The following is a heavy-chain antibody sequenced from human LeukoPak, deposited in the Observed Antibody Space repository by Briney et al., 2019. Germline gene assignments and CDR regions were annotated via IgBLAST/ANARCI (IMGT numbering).Heavy chain of an antibody. CDR1: GGSFSGYY. V-gene: IGHV4-34*01. D-gene: IGHD4-17*01. CDR2: INHSGST. Sequence: PSETLSLTCAVYGGSFSGYYWSWIRQPPGKGLEWIGEINHSGSTNYNPSLKSRVTISVDTSKNQFSLKLSSVTAADTAVYYCAREGGVTTAFDCWGQGTLVTVSS. J-gene: IGHJ4*02. CDR3: AREGGVTTAFDC.